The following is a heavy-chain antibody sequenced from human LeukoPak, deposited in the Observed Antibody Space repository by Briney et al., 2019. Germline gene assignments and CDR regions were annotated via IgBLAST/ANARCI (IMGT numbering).Heavy chain of an antibody. Sequence: GGSLRLSCAASGFSFNTYGMHWVRQAPGKGLEWVAFVRYDGDNKYYADSVKGRFTISKDNSKNTLYLQMNSLRPEDTALYYCVKDGWYWGQGTLVTVSS. D-gene: IGHD2-2*03. CDR3: VKDGWY. CDR2: VRYDGDNK. V-gene: IGHV3-30*02. CDR1: GFSFNTYG. J-gene: IGHJ4*02.